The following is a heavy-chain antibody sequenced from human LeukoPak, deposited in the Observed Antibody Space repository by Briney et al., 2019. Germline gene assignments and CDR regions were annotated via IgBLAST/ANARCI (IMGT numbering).Heavy chain of an antibody. CDR3: ARVGYYDFWSGLIPHTYYMDV. V-gene: IGHV3-48*04. J-gene: IGHJ6*03. D-gene: IGHD3-3*01. Sequence: SGGSLRLSCAASGFTFSLHSMNWVRQAPGKGLEWISYISSGSRSIYYADSVTGRFTISRDNAQNSMYLQMNSLRAEDTAVYYCARVGYYDFWSGLIPHTYYMDVWGKGTTVTVSS. CDR2: ISSGSRSI. CDR1: GFTFSLHS.